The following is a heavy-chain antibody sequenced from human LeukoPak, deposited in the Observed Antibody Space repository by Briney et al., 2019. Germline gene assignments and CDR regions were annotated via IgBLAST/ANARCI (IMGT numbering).Heavy chain of an antibody. D-gene: IGHD3-3*01. Sequence: PGGSLRLSCAAPGFTFDDNTMHWVHQTPGRGLEWVSFITWKSHRTHYADSVRGRFTVSRDNSKDSMHLEMNSLKTEDTGLYHCASDVGYRSLGYLGQGTLVTVSS. V-gene: IGHV3-43*01. CDR2: ITWKSHRT. CDR3: ASDVGYRSLGY. J-gene: IGHJ4*02. CDR1: GFTFDDNT.